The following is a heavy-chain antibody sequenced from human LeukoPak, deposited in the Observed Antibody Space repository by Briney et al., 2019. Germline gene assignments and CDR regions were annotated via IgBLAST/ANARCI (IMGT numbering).Heavy chain of an antibody. V-gene: IGHV4-34*01. Sequence: SETLSLTCAVYGGSFSGYYWSCIRQPPGKGLEWIGEINHSGSTNYNPSLKSRVTISVDTSKNQFSLKLSSVTAADTAVYYCARRKGAWSYYFDYWGQGTLVTVSS. CDR2: INHSGST. J-gene: IGHJ4*02. D-gene: IGHD3-10*01. CDR1: GGSFSGYY. CDR3: ARRKGAWSYYFDY.